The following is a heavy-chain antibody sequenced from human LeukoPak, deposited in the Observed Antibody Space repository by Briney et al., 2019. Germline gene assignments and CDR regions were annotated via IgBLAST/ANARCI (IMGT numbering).Heavy chain of an antibody. V-gene: IGHV1-18*01. J-gene: IGHJ4*02. CDR2: ISAYNGNT. Sequence: ASVKVSFKASGYTFTSYGISWVRQAPGQGLEWMGWISAYNGNTNYAQKLQGRVTMTTDTSTSTAYMELRSLRSDDTAVYYCARDRACSGGSCRRFGTLDYWGQGTLVTVSS. D-gene: IGHD2-15*01. CDR1: GYTFTSYG. CDR3: ARDRACSGGSCRRFGTLDY.